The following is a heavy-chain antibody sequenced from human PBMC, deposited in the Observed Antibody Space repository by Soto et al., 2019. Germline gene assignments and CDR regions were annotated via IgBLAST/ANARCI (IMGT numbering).Heavy chain of an antibody. V-gene: IGHV3-33*01. CDR2: IVNDGSDR. CDR3: ARDDDYEANGLDY. Sequence: VGSLRLSCVGSGFTFSRYGMHWLRQAPGEGLEWMAVIVNDGSDRDYAASVAGRFTISRDNSKNTLYLQMDNLGVDDTAMYYCARDDDYEANGLDYWGQGTLVTVSS. J-gene: IGHJ4*02. CDR1: GFTFSRYG. D-gene: IGHD4-17*01.